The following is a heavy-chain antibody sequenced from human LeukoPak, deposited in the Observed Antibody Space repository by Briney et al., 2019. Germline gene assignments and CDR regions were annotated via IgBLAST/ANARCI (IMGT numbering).Heavy chain of an antibody. J-gene: IGHJ6*03. D-gene: IGHD3-10*01. CDR1: GFTFSSYS. CDR3: ARAGSVYYYMDV. Sequence: GGSLRLSCAASGFTFSSYSMNWVRQAPGKGLEWVSSISSSSSYIYYADSVKGRFTISRDNAKNSLCLQMNSLRAEDTAVYYCARAGSVYYYMDVWGKGTTVTVSS. V-gene: IGHV3-21*01. CDR2: ISSSSSYI.